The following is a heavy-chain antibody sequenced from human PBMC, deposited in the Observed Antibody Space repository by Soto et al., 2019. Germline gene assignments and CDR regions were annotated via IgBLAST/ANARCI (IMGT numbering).Heavy chain of an antibody. CDR3: ARDSRRNWNYVSYNWFDP. V-gene: IGHV3-7*01. J-gene: IGHJ5*02. CDR1: GFTFSSYW. Sequence: EVQLVESGGGLVQPGGSLRLSCAASGFTFSSYWMSWVRQAPGKGLEWVANIKQDGSEKYYVDSVKGRFTISRDNAKNSLYLQMNSLRAEDTAVYYCARDSRRNWNYVSYNWFDPWGQGTLVTVSS. CDR2: IKQDGSEK. D-gene: IGHD1-7*01.